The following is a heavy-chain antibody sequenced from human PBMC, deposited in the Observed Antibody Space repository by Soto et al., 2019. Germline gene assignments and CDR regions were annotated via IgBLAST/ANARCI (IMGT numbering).Heavy chain of an antibody. V-gene: IGHV1-18*01. D-gene: IGHD3-16*01. J-gene: IGHJ6*02. Sequence: QVQLVQSGDEVKKPGASVKVSCKASGYIFVNYGIAWVRQAPRQGLEWMGWISPYTGNTHSASKVQGRLTMTTDTYTSTAYMDLGSLTSADTAVYYCVMVDNYVTPTPQDVWGQGTTVTVSS. CDR2: ISPYTGNT. CDR1: GYIFVNYG. CDR3: VMVDNYVTPTPQDV.